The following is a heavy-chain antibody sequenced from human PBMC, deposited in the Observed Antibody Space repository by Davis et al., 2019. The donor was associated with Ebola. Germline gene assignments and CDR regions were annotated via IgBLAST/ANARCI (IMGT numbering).Heavy chain of an antibody. CDR3: ARDWGYDGSGPKWFDP. D-gene: IGHD3-22*01. CDR1: RYTFTNYG. V-gene: IGHV1-18*01. CDR2: ISGYNSDT. Sequence: ASVKVSCKASRYTFTNYGISWVRQAPGQGLEWMGWISGYNSDTNYAQKFRGRVTLTTDTSTSTAYMDLRSLRSDDTAVYYCARDWGYDGSGPKWFDPWGQGTLVTVSS. J-gene: IGHJ5*02.